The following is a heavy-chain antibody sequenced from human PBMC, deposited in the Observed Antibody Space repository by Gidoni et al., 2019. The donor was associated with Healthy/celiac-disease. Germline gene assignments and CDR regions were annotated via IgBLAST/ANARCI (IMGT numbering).Heavy chain of an antibody. V-gene: IGHV3-30*18. CDR3: AKEWGDDAFDI. CDR1: GVTFSSYG. J-gene: IGHJ3*02. CDR2: ISYDGINK. D-gene: IGHD1-26*01. Sequence: QVQRVESGGGVVQPGRSLRLSCAASGVTFSSYGMHWGRQAPGKGLEWVAVISYDGINKYYADSVKGRFTISRDTSKHTLYLQMNSLRAEDTAVYYCAKEWGDDAFDILGQGTMVTVSS.